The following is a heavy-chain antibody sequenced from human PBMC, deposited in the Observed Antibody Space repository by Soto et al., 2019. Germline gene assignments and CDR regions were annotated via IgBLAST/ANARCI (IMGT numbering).Heavy chain of an antibody. CDR1: NGSISGFY. Sequence: QVQLQESGPGLVKPSETLSLTCSVSNGSISGFYWTWIRQPPGKILEWIGYIHYSGRTDYNPSLTGRATLAVDTSKDPVPLNLKSNPPADKAGYYCVRVGVGIGNHFDSWGRGTLVTVSS. CDR2: IHYSGRT. V-gene: IGHV4-59*12. CDR3: VRVGVGIGNHFDS. D-gene: IGHD1-26*01. J-gene: IGHJ4*02.